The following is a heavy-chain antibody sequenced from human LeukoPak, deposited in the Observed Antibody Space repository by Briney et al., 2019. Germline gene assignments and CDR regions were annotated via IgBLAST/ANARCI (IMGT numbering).Heavy chain of an antibody. V-gene: IGHV4-59*01. J-gene: IGHJ5*02. CDR2: IYYSGSS. CDR1: GGSISGYY. Sequence: PSETLSLTCTVSGGSISGYYWSWIRQPPGKGLEWIGYIYYSGSSNYNPSLKNRVTISVDTSKYQLSLRLSSVTAADTAVYYCARGLPGGSYLNWFDPWGQGTLVTVSS. D-gene: IGHD1-26*01. CDR3: ARGLPGGSYLNWFDP.